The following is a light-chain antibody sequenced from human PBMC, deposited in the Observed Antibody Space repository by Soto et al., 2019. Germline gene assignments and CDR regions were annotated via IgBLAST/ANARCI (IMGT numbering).Light chain of an antibody. CDR2: EGS. Sequence: QSVLTQPASVSGSPGQSITISCTGTSSDVGSYNLVSWYHQHPGKAPKLMIYEGSKRPSGVSNRFSGSKSGNTASLTISGLQAEDEADYYCCSYAGSSTFVFGGGTKLTFL. J-gene: IGLJ3*02. CDR3: CSYAGSSTFV. CDR1: SSDVGSYNL. V-gene: IGLV2-23*03.